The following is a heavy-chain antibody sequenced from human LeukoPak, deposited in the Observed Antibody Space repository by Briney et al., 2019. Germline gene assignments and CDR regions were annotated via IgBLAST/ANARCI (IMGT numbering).Heavy chain of an antibody. Sequence: GASVKVSCKVSGYTLTELSMHWVRLAPGKGLEWMGGFDPEDGETIYAQKFQGRVTMTEDTSTDTAYMELSSLRSEDTAVYYCATDDGQQQLVRHYWGQGTLVTVSS. CDR1: GYTLTELS. CDR2: FDPEDGET. J-gene: IGHJ4*02. D-gene: IGHD6-13*01. CDR3: ATDDGQQQLVRHY. V-gene: IGHV1-24*01.